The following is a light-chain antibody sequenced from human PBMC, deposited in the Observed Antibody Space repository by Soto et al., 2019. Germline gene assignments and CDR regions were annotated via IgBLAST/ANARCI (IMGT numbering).Light chain of an antibody. V-gene: IGKV3-11*01. CDR3: QQRSNWPPGVT. J-gene: IGKJ3*01. CDR2: DAS. Sequence: EVVLKQSPATLSLSPGERATLSCTASQSVTTYLAWYQQKPGQAPRLLIYDASTRATGIPARFSGSGSGTDFTLNISSLEPEDFAVYYCQQRSNWPPGVTFGPGTRVHIK. CDR1: QSVTTY.